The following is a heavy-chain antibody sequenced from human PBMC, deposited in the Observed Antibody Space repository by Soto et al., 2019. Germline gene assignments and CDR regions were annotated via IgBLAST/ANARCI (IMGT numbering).Heavy chain of an antibody. J-gene: IGHJ6*02. CDR3: ARRTTVTTTPPYYYYYYGMDV. V-gene: IGHV1-18*04. CDR2: ISAYNGNT. D-gene: IGHD4-4*01. CDR1: GYTFTSYG. Sequence: ASVKVSCKASGYTFTSYGISWVRQAPGQGLEWMGWISAYNGNTNYAQKLQGRVTMTTDTSTSTAYMELRSLRSDDTAVYYCARRTTVTTTPPYYYYYYGMDVWGQGTTVTVSS.